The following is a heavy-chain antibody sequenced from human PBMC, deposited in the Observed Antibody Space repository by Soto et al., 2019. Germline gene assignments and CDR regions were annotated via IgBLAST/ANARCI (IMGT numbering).Heavy chain of an antibody. D-gene: IGHD4-17*01. CDR2: MNPNSGNT. V-gene: IGHV1-8*01. CDR3: ARGRMTTVTTSLFTFDY. Sequence: GASVKVSCKASGYTFTSYDINWVRQATGQGLEWMGWMNPNSGNTGYAQKFQGRVTMTRNTSISTAYMELSSLRAEDTAVYYCARGRMTTVTTSLFTFDYWGQGTLVTVSS. J-gene: IGHJ4*02. CDR1: GYTFTSYD.